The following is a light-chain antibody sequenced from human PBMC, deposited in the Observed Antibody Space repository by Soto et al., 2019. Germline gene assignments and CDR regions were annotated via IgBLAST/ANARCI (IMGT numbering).Light chain of an antibody. CDR1: QGVGIT. Sequence: EIVMTQSPATLSVSPGERVTLSCRASQGVGITLAWYQQKPGQTPRLLIYNAFTRATGIPARFSGSGSGTEFTLTINSLQSEDSAVYYCQRYNDWPLTFGGGTKVEVK. V-gene: IGKV3-15*01. CDR2: NAF. J-gene: IGKJ4*01. CDR3: QRYNDWPLT.